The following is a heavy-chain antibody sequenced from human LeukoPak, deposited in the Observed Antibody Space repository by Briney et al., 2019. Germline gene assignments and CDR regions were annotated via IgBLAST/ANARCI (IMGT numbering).Heavy chain of an antibody. D-gene: IGHD1-1*01. J-gene: IGHJ6*04. CDR3: ARVQLERRGYYYYGMDV. CDR1: GFTFSSYE. V-gene: IGHV3-48*03. CDR2: ISSSGSTI. Sequence: GGSLRLSCEASGFTFSSYEMNWVRQAPGKGLEWVSYISSSGSTIYYADSVKGRFTISRDNAKNSLYLQMNSLRAEDTAVYYCARVQLERRGYYYYGMDVWGKGTTVTVSS.